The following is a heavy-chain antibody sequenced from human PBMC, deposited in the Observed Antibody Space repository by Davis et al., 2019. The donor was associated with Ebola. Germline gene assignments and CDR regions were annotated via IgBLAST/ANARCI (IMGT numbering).Heavy chain of an antibody. V-gene: IGHV4-39*07. CDR2: INHSGST. Sequence: SETLSLTCTVSGDSISGGGYYWSWIRQPPGKGLEWIGEINHSGSTNYNPSLKSRVTISVDTSKNQFSLKLSSVTAADTAVYYCARNYYDDYYYYYMDVWGKGTTVTVSS. CDR1: GDSISGGGYY. CDR3: ARNYYDDYYYYYMDV. D-gene: IGHD3-22*01. J-gene: IGHJ6*03.